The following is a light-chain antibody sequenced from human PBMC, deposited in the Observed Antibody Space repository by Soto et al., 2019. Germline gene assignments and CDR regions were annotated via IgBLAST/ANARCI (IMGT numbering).Light chain of an antibody. CDR1: QRINIW. CDR2: AAS. V-gene: IGKV1-5*01. Sequence: DIQITQSPSTLSASVGERVTITCRASQRINIWLAWYQQKSGKAPKLLMYAASTLQSGVPSRFSGSGSGTDFTLTISSLQSEDFATYYCQQYYLYPRTFGQGTMVDI. J-gene: IGKJ1*01. CDR3: QQYYLYPRT.